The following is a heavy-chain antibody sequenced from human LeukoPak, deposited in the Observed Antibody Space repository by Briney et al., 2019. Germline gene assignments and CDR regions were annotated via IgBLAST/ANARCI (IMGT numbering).Heavy chain of an antibody. CDR2: IYYSGST. J-gene: IGHJ4*02. D-gene: IGHD1-26*01. CDR1: GGSISSYY. Sequence: SETLSLTCTVSGGSISSYYWSWIRQPPGKGLEWIAYIYYSGSTNYKPSLKSRVTISIDTSKNQFSLKLSSVTAADTAVYYCARGGIAGAKPFDYWGQGTLVTVSS. CDR3: ARGGIAGAKPFDY. V-gene: IGHV4-59*01.